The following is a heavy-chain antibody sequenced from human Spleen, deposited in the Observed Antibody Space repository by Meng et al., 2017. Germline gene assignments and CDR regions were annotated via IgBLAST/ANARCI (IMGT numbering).Heavy chain of an antibody. CDR1: GGSISSYN. CDR2: INHSGST. CDR3: ARGPTTMAHDFDY. Sequence: QVQLQARAPGQVNRSQVLSFTGTVSGGSISSYNWSWIRQPPGKGLEWIGEINHSGSTNYNPSLESRATISVDTSQNNLSLKLSSVTAADSAVYYCARGPTTMAHDFDYWGQGTLVTVSS. V-gene: IGHV4-59*12. J-gene: IGHJ4*02. D-gene: IGHD4-11*01.